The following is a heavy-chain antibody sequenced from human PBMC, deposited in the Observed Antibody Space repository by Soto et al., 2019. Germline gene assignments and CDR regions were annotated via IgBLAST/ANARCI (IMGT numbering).Heavy chain of an antibody. CDR3: TTDRGWGYGWGPEDAFDI. J-gene: IGHJ3*02. Sequence: EVQLVESGGGLVKPGGSLRLSCAASGFTFSNAWMSWVRQAPGKGLEWVGRIKSKTDGGTTDYAAPVKGRFTISRDDSKNTLYLQMNSLKTEDTAVYYCTTDRGWGYGWGPEDAFDIWGQGTMVTVSS. V-gene: IGHV3-15*01. CDR1: GFTFSNAW. CDR2: IKSKTDGGTT. D-gene: IGHD3-10*01.